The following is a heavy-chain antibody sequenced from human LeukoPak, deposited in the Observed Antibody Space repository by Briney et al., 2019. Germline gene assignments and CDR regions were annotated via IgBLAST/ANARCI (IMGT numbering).Heavy chain of an antibody. Sequence: GGSLRLSCAASGFTFSSYSMNWVRQAPGKGLEWVSSISGGGETTYYADSVKGRFTISRDNSQNTLYLQMNSLRAEDTAVYYCARDYADYVGYFFFDYWGQGTLVTVSS. CDR3: ARDYADYVGYFFFDY. CDR2: ISGGGETT. CDR1: GFTFSSYS. J-gene: IGHJ4*02. V-gene: IGHV3-23*01. D-gene: IGHD4-17*01.